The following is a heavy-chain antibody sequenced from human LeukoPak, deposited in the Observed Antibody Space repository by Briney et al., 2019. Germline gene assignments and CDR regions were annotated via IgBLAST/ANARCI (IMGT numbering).Heavy chain of an antibody. CDR3: ARDPHDQLVPNYYYYMDV. J-gene: IGHJ6*03. Sequence: ASVKVSCKASGYTFTGYYMHWVRQAPGQGLEWMGWINPNSGGTNYAQKFQGRVTMTRDTSISTAYMELSRLRSDDTAVYYCARDPHDQLVPNYYYYMDVWGKGTTVTVSS. CDR1: GYTFTGYY. V-gene: IGHV1-2*02. D-gene: IGHD2-2*01. CDR2: INPNSGGT.